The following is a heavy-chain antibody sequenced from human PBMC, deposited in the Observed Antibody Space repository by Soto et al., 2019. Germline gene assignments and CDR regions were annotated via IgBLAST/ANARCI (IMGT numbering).Heavy chain of an antibody. CDR3: ARGDSTDCSNGVCSFFYNHDMDV. CDR1: VCIFTDYH. Sequence: GXSVKVSCKASVCIFTDYHIHWVRQAPGQGLEWLGRINPKSGGTSTAQKFQGWVTMTTDTSISTASMELTRLTSDDTAIYYCARGDSTDCSNGVCSFFYNHDMDVWGQGTTVTVSS. CDR2: INPKSGGT. D-gene: IGHD2-8*01. V-gene: IGHV1-2*04. J-gene: IGHJ6*02.